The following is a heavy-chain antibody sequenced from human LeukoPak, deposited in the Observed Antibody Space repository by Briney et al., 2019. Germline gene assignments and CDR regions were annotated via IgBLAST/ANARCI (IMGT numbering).Heavy chain of an antibody. CDR3: ARQSSSFDLMDV. CDR1: GGSINNNNYY. Sequence: ETPSLTCTVSGGSINNNNYYWGWIRQPPGKGLEWIGSIYYSGITYYSPTLNSRVTISVDTSKEQFSLRLTSVAATDTAVYYCARQSSSFDLMDVWGQGT. CDR2: IYYSGIT. J-gene: IGHJ6*02. D-gene: IGHD6-13*01. V-gene: IGHV4-39*01.